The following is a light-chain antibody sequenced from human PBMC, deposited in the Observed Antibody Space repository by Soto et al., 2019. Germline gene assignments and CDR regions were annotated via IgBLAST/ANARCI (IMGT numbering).Light chain of an antibody. J-gene: IGKJ4*01. V-gene: IGKV1-27*01. CDR2: AAS. CDR1: QDISDF. Sequence: DILMTQSPSSLSASIGDRVTFTCRASQDISDFLGWYQQKAGQVPRLLIYAASTLQSGVPSRFSGSGSGAEFTLIISSLQPEDVATYYCQNYKSAPLAFGGGTKVEIK. CDR3: QNYKSAPLA.